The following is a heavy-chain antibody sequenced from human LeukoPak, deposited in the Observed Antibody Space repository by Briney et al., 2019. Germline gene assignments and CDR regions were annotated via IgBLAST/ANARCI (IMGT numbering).Heavy chain of an antibody. D-gene: IGHD7-27*01. Sequence: GRSLRLSCAVSGFTFSDYWMSWVRQAPGKGLEWVANIKHDGTENYYVDSLKGRFTISRDNAKNSLYLRMNSLRAEDTAVYYCARVGMRKFDTSGQGTLVTVSS. J-gene: IGHJ5*02. CDR1: GFTFSDYW. CDR2: IKHDGTEN. V-gene: IGHV3-7*05. CDR3: ARVGMRKFDT.